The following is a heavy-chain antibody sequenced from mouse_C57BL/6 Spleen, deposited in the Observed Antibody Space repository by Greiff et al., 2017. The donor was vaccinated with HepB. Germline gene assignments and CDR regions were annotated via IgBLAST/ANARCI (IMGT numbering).Heavy chain of an antibody. CDR1: GYTFTSYW. CDR3: ARYYGSSYEYFDV. CDR2: IYPGSGST. Sequence: QVQLKQPGAELVKPGASVKMSCKASGYTFTSYWITWVKQRPGQGLEWIGDIYPGSGSTNYNEKFKSKATLTVDTSSSTAYRQLSSLTSEDSAVYYCARYYGSSYEYFDVWGTGTTVTVSS. D-gene: IGHD1-1*01. J-gene: IGHJ1*03. V-gene: IGHV1-55*01.